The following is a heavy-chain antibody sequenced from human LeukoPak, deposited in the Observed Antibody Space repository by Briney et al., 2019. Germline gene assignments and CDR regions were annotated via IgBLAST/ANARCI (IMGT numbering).Heavy chain of an antibody. CDR3: SIWSGYYRNWFDP. CDR1: GGSISSSSYY. CDR2: IYYSGST. Sequence: PSETLSLTCTVSGGSISSSSYYWGWIRQPPGKGLEWIGSIYYSGSTYYNPSLKSRVTISEDTSKNQFSLKLSSVTAADTAVYYCSIWSGYYRNWFDPWGQGTLVTVSS. D-gene: IGHD3-3*01. J-gene: IGHJ5*02. V-gene: IGHV4-39*01.